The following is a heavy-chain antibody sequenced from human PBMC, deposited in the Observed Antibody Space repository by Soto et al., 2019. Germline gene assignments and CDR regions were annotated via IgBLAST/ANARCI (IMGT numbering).Heavy chain of an antibody. CDR1: GFSFSSYA. CDR2: ISGSGGST. V-gene: IGHV3-23*01. D-gene: IGHD3-9*01. J-gene: IGHJ5*02. Sequence: HPGGSLRLSCAASGFSFSSYAMSWVRQAPGKGLEWVSAISGSGGSTYYADSVKGRFTISRDNSKNTLYLQMNSLRAEDTAVYYCAKGIDILTGREFDPWGQGTLVTVSS. CDR3: AKGIDILTGREFDP.